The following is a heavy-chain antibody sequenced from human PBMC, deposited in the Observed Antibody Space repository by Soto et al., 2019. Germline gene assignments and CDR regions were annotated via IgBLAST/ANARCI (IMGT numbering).Heavy chain of an antibody. Sequence: GGSLRLFCAASGFTFSLYSMIWVRQAPGKGLEWVASITSSSSYIYYEDSLKGRFTISRDNAKNSLFLQLDSLRAEDTAVYFCVRARSTDSRPDYWGQGTLVTVSS. CDR2: ITSSSSYI. D-gene: IGHD3-22*01. J-gene: IGHJ4*02. CDR3: VRARSTDSRPDY. CDR1: GFTFSLYS. V-gene: IGHV3-21*01.